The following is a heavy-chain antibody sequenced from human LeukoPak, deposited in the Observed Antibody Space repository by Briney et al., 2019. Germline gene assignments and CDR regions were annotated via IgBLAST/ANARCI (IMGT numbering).Heavy chain of an antibody. J-gene: IGHJ4*02. CDR2: INHSGST. V-gene: IGHV4-34*01. CDR1: GGSFSGYY. Sequence: PSETLSLTCAVYGGSFSGYYWSWIRQPPGKGLEWIGEINHSGSTNYNPSLKSRVTISVDTSKNQFSLKLSSVTAADTAVYYCARRRTYYYGSGSYPRFDYWGQGTLVTVSS. CDR3: ARRRTYYYGSGSYPRFDY. D-gene: IGHD3-10*01.